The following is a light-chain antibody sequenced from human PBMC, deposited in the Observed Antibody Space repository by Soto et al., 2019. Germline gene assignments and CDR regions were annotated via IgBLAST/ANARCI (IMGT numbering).Light chain of an antibody. V-gene: IGKV1-5*01. Sequence: DIQMTQSPSTLSASVGDRVTITCRASQTISSWLASYQQMPGKAPKVLIHDASILESGVPSRFSGSGSGTEFPLTISSLQPDDFATYYCQQYKTYQYSFGQGTKVDIK. CDR3: QQYKTYQYS. CDR2: DAS. CDR1: QTISSW. J-gene: IGKJ2*03.